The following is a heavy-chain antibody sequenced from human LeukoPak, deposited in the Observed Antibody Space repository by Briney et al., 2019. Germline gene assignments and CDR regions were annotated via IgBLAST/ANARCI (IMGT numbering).Heavy chain of an antibody. CDR2: INGNGAMT. Sequence: GSLRLSCAASGFTMSNNYMSWVRQVPGKGLDWVSTINGNGAMTYYADSVKGRFTISRDNSRNTVFLQMNSLRAEDTALYYCATAPNVYYFDYWGQGTLVTVSS. CDR1: GFTMSNNY. D-gene: IGHD3-10*02. CDR3: ATAPNVYYFDY. V-gene: IGHV3-23*01. J-gene: IGHJ4*02.